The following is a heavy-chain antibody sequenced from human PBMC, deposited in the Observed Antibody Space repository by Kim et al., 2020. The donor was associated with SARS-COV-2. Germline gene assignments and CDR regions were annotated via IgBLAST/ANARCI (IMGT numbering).Heavy chain of an antibody. CDR3: ARIGYGDYAP. Sequence: GGSLRLSCAASGFTLSRYWMHWVRQAPGKGLVWVSRMGTDGSSISYADSVKGRFTISRDNSKNTLYLQMNSLRDEDTAVYYCARIGYGDYAPWGQGTLVTVSS. J-gene: IGHJ5*02. CDR2: MGTDGSSI. V-gene: IGHV3-74*01. D-gene: IGHD4-17*01. CDR1: GFTLSRYW.